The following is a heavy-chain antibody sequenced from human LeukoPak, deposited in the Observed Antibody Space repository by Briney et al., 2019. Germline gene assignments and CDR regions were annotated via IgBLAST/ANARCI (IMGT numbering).Heavy chain of an antibody. CDR3: AKKAKVADRLDWFDS. D-gene: IGHD6-6*01. CDR1: GYSFTSYD. Sequence: ASVKVSCKSSGYSFTSYDINWVRQPPGQGLDWVGWMSPNSGHTGYAQKFQGRVTITRNTSIRTAYMELSSLRSEDTAVYYCAKKAKVADRLDWFDSWGQGTLVTVSS. V-gene: IGHV1-8*03. CDR2: MSPNSGHT. J-gene: IGHJ5*01.